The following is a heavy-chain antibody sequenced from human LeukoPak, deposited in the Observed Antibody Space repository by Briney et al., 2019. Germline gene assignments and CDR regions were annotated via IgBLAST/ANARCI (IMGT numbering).Heavy chain of an antibody. V-gene: IGHV3-74*01. D-gene: IGHD3-3*01. J-gene: IGHJ3*02. CDR2: INSDGSST. Sequence: GGSLRLSCAASGFTFSSHWMHWVRQAPGKGLVWVSRINSDGSSTSYADSVKGRFTISRDNAKNTLYLQMNSLRAEDTAVYYCARGGLRFLEWLSTDIWGQGTMVTVSS. CDR1: GFTFSSHW. CDR3: ARGGLRFLEWLSTDI.